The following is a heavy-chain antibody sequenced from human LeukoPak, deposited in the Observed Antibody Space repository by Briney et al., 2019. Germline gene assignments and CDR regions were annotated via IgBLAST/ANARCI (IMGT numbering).Heavy chain of an antibody. CDR3: ARKMGSSWYSTSMDV. J-gene: IGHJ6*02. V-gene: IGHV4-59*01. CDR2: IYYSGST. Sequence: SETLSLTCTVSGGSISSYYWSWIRQPPGKGLEWIGYIYYSGSTNYNPSLKSRVTTSVDTSKNQFSLKISSVTAADTAVYYCARKMGSSWYSTSMDVWGQGTTVTVSS. D-gene: IGHD2-15*01. CDR1: GGSISSYY.